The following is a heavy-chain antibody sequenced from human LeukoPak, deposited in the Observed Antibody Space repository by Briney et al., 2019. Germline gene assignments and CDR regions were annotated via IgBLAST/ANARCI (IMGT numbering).Heavy chain of an antibody. D-gene: IGHD3-22*01. J-gene: IGHJ3*02. Sequence: ASVKVSCKASGYTFVRYYMHWVRQAPGQGLEWMGIINPSGGSTSYAQKFQGRVTMTRDTSTSTVYMELSRLRSEDTAVYYCARGGYIGYNYNAFDIWGHGTMVTVSS. CDR1: GYTFVRYY. CDR3: ARGGYIGYNYNAFDI. V-gene: IGHV1-46*01. CDR2: INPSGGST.